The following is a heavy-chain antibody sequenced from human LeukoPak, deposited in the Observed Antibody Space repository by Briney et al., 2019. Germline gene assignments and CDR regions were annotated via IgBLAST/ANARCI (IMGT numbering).Heavy chain of an antibody. Sequence: GGSLRLSCAASGFTFSRYGMSWVRQAPGKGLEWVSLISGSGGTSYYADSVKGRYTISRENSKNTLYLEVISLTAEDTAVYYCAKDDAWLRFGEWSQGTLVTVSS. D-gene: IGHD3-10*01. CDR2: ISGSGGTS. CDR1: GFTFSRYG. CDR3: AKDDAWLRFGE. V-gene: IGHV3-23*01. J-gene: IGHJ4*02.